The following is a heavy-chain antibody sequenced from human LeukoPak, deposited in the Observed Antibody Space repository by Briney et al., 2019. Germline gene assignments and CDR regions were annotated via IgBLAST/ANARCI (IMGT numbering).Heavy chain of an antibody. Sequence: SETLSLTCAVYGGSFSGYYWSWIRQPPGKGLEWIGEINHSGGTNYNPSLKSRVTISVDTSKNQFSLKLSSVTAADTAVYYCARDCSGGSCFPLDYWGQGTLVTVSS. V-gene: IGHV4-34*01. CDR1: GGSFSGYY. CDR2: INHSGGT. D-gene: IGHD2-15*01. J-gene: IGHJ4*02. CDR3: ARDCSGGSCFPLDY.